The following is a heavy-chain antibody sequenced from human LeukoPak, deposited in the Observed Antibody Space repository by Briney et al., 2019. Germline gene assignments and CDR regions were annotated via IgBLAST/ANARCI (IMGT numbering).Heavy chain of an antibody. Sequence: ASVKVSCKASGYTFNHFGISWVRQAPGQGLEWMGWISAYDGNTNYLQKFQGRITLTTDTATSTAYMELRSLRSDDTAVYYCARAGITIFGVFDYWGQGTLVTVSS. J-gene: IGHJ4*02. D-gene: IGHD3-3*01. V-gene: IGHV1-18*01. CDR1: GYTFNHFG. CDR3: ARAGITIFGVFDY. CDR2: ISAYDGNT.